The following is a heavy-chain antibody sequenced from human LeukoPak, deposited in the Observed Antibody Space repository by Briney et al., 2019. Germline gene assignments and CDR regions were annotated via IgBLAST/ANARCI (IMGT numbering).Heavy chain of an antibody. Sequence: SVKVSCKASGGTFSSNGIGWLRQAPGQGLEWMGGSIPILGTTSYAQKFQGRVTITADESTSTAYMELRGLKSEDTAIYYCARDPNRAEADNQYNWFDLWGQGTQVTVSS. CDR3: ARDPNRAEADNQYNWFDL. J-gene: IGHJ5*02. CDR1: GGTFSSNG. V-gene: IGHV1-69*13. D-gene: IGHD1-14*01. CDR2: SIPILGTT.